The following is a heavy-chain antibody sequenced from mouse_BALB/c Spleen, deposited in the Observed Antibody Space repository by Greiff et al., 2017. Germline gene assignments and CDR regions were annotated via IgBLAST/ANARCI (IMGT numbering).Heavy chain of an antibody. CDR3: ARDRNWDWFAY. J-gene: IGHJ3*01. D-gene: IGHD4-1*01. Sequence: EVKVVESGGGLVKPGGSLKLSCAASGFTFSDYYMYWVRQTPEKRLEWVATISDGGSYTYYPDSVKGRFTISRDNAKNNLYLQMSSLKSEDTAMYYCARDRNWDWFAYWGQGTLVTVSA. V-gene: IGHV5-4*02. CDR2: ISDGGSYT. CDR1: GFTFSDYY.